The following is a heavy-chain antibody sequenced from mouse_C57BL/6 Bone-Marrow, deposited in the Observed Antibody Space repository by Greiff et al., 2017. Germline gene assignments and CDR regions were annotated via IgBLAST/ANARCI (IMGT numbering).Heavy chain of an antibody. D-gene: IGHD2-1*01. CDR1: GYTFTSYG. J-gene: IGHJ3*01. CDR2: IYPRSGNT. Sequence: VQLQQSGAELARPGASVKLSCKASGYTFTSYGISWVKQRTGQGLEWIGEIYPRSGNTYYNEKFKGKATLTADKSSSTAYMELRSLTSEDSAVYFCAILLSWFAYWGQGTLVTVSA. CDR3: AILLSWFAY. V-gene: IGHV1-81*01.